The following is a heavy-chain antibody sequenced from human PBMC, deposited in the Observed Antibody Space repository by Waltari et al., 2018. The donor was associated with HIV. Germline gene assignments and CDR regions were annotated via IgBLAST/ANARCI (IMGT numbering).Heavy chain of an antibody. CDR1: GGSFSGSY. CDR2: SNHSGRS. D-gene: IGHD4-17*01. CDR3: ARDSVPSFDYGDYYYYGMDV. V-gene: IGHV4-34*01. Sequence: QVQLQQWGAGLLRPSETLSLTCAVYGGSFSGSYWIWIGQPPGKGLEWIGESNHSGRSKYHPSLKSRVTISVDTSKNQFSLRLRSVTAADTAVYYCARDSVPSFDYGDYYYYGMDVWSQGTTVTVSS. J-gene: IGHJ6*01.